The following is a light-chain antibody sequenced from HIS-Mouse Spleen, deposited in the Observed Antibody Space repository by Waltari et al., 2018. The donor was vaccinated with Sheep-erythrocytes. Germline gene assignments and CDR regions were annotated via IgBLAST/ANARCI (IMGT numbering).Light chain of an antibody. CDR2: EGS. CDR3: CSYAGSSTPWV. J-gene: IGLJ3*02. Sequence: QSALTQPASVSGSPGQSITIPCPGTRRDVGSYHPCSWYQQHPGKAPKLMIYEGSKRPSGVSNRFSGSKSGNTASLTISGLQAEDEADYYCCSYAGSSTPWVFGGGTKLTVL. CDR1: RRDVGSYHP. V-gene: IGLV2-23*01.